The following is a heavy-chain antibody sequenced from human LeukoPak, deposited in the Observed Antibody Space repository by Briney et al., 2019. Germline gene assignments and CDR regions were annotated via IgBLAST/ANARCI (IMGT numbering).Heavy chain of an antibody. CDR1: GFTFSSYA. CDR2: ISSSGGST. D-gene: IGHD3-22*01. CDR3: AKSGGIVVVTLRLDY. J-gene: IGHJ4*02. V-gene: IGHV3-23*01. Sequence: GGSLRLSCAASGFTFSSYAMSWVRQAPGKGLEWVSAISSSGGSTYYADSVKGRFTISRDNSKNTLYLQMNSLRAEDTAVYYCAKSGGIVVVTLRLDYWGQGTLVTVSS.